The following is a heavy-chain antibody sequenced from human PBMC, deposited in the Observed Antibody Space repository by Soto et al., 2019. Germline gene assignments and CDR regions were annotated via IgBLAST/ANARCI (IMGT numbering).Heavy chain of an antibody. CDR3: AREGALLYGGNSDYYDTLDV. V-gene: IGHV4-39*02. D-gene: IGHD4-17*01. CDR2: VYYGGRT. J-gene: IGHJ6*02. CDR1: SAPVSSTTYT. Sequence: LSLTCTVSSAPVSSTTYTWGWIRQPPGKGLEWVASVYYGGRTYYNPSLNSRVTISIDTSKNQFSLRLSSVTAADTAVYYCAREGALLYGGNSDYYDTLDVWGQGTTVTVSS.